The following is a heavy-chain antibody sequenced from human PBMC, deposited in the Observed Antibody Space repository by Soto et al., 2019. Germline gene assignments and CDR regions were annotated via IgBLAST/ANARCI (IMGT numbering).Heavy chain of an antibody. D-gene: IGHD3-22*01. CDR2: IYSGGSA. CDR3: ARDYSSSRYYGMDV. Sequence: EVQLVETGGGLIQPGGSLRLSCAASGFTVSSNYMSWVRQAPGKGLEWVSVIYSGGSAYYADSEKGRFTISRDNSKNTLYLQMNSLRAEDTAVYYCARDYSSSRYYGMDVWGQGTTVTVSS. CDR1: GFTVSSNY. V-gene: IGHV3-53*02. J-gene: IGHJ6*02.